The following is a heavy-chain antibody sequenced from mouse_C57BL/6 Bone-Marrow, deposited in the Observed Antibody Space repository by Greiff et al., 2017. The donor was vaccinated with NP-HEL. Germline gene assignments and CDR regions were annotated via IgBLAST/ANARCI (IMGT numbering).Heavy chain of an antibody. J-gene: IGHJ3*01. D-gene: IGHD1-1*01. CDR3: ARHYYGRAWFAY. CDR2: IRNKANGYTT. V-gene: IGHV7-3*01. CDR1: GFTFTDYY. Sequence: EVMLVESGGGLVQPGGSLSLSCAASGFTFTDYYMSWVRQPPGKALEWLGFIRNKANGYTTEYSASVKGRFTISRDNSQSILYLQMNALRAEDSATYYCARHYYGRAWFAYWGQGTLVTVSA.